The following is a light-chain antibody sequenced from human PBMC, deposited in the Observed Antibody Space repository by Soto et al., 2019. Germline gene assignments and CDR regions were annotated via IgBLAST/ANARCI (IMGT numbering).Light chain of an antibody. CDR1: TGPVTSSHH. Sequence: QAVVTQEPSMTVSPGGTVTLTCDSSTGPVTSSHHPSWFQQKAGQAPRTLLLDIDNKHSWTPARFSGSLLGGKAALTLSGAQSEDEDEYYCSIYYGGGIWVFGGGTKLTVL. V-gene: IGLV7-46*01. CDR2: DID. J-gene: IGLJ3*02. CDR3: SIYYGGGIWV.